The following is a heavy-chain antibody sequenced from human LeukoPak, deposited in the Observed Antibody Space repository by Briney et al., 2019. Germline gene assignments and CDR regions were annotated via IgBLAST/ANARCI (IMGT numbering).Heavy chain of an antibody. J-gene: IGHJ6*02. V-gene: IGHV3-7*03. CDR1: GFIFSSYW. Sequence: GGSLRLSRAASGFIFSSYWLNWACQAPGKGLEWVATINPNGNVNYYVDSVMGRFTISRDNAKNSLFLQMSNLRAEDTAVYFCVRGGGFDIWGQGATVTVSS. D-gene: IGHD2-15*01. CDR2: INPNGNVN. CDR3: VRGGGFDI.